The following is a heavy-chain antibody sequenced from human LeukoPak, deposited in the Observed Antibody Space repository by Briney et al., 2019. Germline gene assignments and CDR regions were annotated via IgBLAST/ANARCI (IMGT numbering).Heavy chain of an antibody. CDR3: ARGLVGLTPHAGVFQI. D-gene: IGHD1-26*01. J-gene: IGHJ3*02. CDR2: IYHSGST. V-gene: IGHV4-39*01. CDR1: GGSISSSFYY. Sequence: SETLSLTCTVSGGSISSSFYYWGWIRQPPGKGLEWIGSIYHSGSTYYNPSLKSRVTISVDTSRNQFSLNLSSVTAADTAVYYCARGLVGLTPHAGVFQIWGQGTKVTVSS.